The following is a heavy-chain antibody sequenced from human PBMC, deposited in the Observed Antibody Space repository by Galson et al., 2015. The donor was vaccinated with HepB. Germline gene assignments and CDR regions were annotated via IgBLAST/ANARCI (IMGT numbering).Heavy chain of an antibody. CDR1: GGSISSDNYF. CDR2: SGYRGST. D-gene: IGHD6-19*01. V-gene: IGHV4-39*01. CDR3: ARQEGSGWYEKGAFDI. J-gene: IGHJ3*02. Sequence: SETLSLTCSVSGGSISSDNYFWAWIRQPPGTGLEWIGSSGYRGSTDYNPSLKSRVTKSVDRSKNQLSLKLTSVTVADTAVYYCARQEGSGWYEKGAFDIWGQGTRVTVSS.